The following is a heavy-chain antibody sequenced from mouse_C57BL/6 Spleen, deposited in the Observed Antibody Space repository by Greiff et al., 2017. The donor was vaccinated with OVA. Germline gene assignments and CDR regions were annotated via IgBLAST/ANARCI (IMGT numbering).Heavy chain of an antibody. CDR3: VRAYYYGSSYAMDY. D-gene: IGHD1-1*01. CDR1: GFTFNTYA. J-gene: IGHJ4*01. CDR2: IRSKSSNYAT. V-gene: IGHV10-3*01. Sequence: EVKVVESGGGLVQPTGSLKLSCAASGFTFNTYAMHWVRQAPGKGLEWVARIRSKSSNYATYYADSVKDRFTITRDDSQSMLYLQMNNLKTEDTAMCYCVRAYYYGSSYAMDYWGQGTSVTVSS.